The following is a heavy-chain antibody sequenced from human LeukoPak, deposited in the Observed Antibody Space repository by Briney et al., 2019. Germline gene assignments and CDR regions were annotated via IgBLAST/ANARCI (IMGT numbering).Heavy chain of an antibody. CDR1: GFIFRNYW. Sequence: PGGSLRLSCAAAGFIFRNYWMGWVRQAPGKGLEWVANINEDGSEKYYVASVKGRFTISRDNAKNSLYLQMNSLRAEDTAVYYCARGGYSSSSGDYWGQGTLVTVSS. D-gene: IGHD6-6*01. CDR2: INEDGSEK. CDR3: ARGGYSSSSGDY. J-gene: IGHJ4*02. V-gene: IGHV3-7*01.